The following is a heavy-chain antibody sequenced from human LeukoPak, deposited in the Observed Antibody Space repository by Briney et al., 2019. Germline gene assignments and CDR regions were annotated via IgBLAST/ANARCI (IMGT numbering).Heavy chain of an antibody. D-gene: IGHD2-15*01. V-gene: IGHV1-69*04. CDR1: GGTFSSYA. CDR2: IIPIFGIA. CDR3: VVVVVAATPDAFDI. J-gene: IGHJ3*02. Sequence: ASVKVSCKASGGTFSSYAISWVRQAPGQGLEWMGRIIPIFGIANYAQKFQGRVTITADKSTSTAYMGLSSLRSEDTAVYYCVVVVVAATPDAFDIWGQGTMVTVSS.